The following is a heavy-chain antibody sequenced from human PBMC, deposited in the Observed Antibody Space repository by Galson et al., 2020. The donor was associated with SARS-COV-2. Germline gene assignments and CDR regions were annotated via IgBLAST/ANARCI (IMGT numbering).Heavy chain of an antibody. J-gene: IGHJ4*02. Sequence: QIGESLKISCAASGFNFGSHWMSWVRPAPGQGLEWVTNNNKDGSEKYYVHSVTGPISISRDNAKNSVPLQMNSLTAEDTAVYYCARGPPDSAMVQGYYFDNWGQGILVTVSS. V-gene: IGHV3-7*03. CDR1: GFNFGSHW. D-gene: IGHD5-18*01. CDR2: NNKDGSEK. CDR3: ARGPPDSAMVQGYYFDN.